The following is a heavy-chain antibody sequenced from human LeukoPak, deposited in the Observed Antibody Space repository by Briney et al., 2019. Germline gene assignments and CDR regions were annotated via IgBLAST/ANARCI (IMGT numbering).Heavy chain of an antibody. D-gene: IGHD6-6*01. CDR3: ACFSRGSSSDIDY. J-gene: IGHJ4*02. V-gene: IGHV1-8*01. CDR1: GYTFVNYD. Sequence: ASVKVSCKASGYTFVNYDINWVRQATGQGFEWMGWMNPDSGNTGFAQNFQGRVTLTRDTSISTAYMELSSLRSEDTAVYYCACFSRGSSSDIDYWGQGTLVTVSS. CDR2: MNPDSGNT.